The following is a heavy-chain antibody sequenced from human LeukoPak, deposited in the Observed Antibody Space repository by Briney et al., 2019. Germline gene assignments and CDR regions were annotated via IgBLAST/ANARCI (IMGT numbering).Heavy chain of an antibody. D-gene: IGHD3-10*01. Sequence: GGSLRLSCAAAGFTFSNAWMSWVRQAPGKGREWGGRIKSKTDGGTTDYAAPVKGTFTISRDDSKNTLYLQMNSLKTEDTAVYYCIRGVYYMDVWGKGTTVTVSS. J-gene: IGHJ6*03. V-gene: IGHV3-15*01. CDR3: IRGVYYMDV. CDR2: IKSKTDGGTT. CDR1: GFTFSNAW.